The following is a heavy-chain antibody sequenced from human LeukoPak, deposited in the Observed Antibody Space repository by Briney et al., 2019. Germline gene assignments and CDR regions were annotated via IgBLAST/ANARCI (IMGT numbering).Heavy chain of an antibody. CDR1: GYTFTSYY. V-gene: IGHV1-46*01. D-gene: IGHD3/OR15-3a*01. Sequence: VASVKVSCKASGYTFTSYYMHWVRQAPGQGLEWMGIINPSGGSTSYAQKFQGRVTMTEDTSTDTAYMELSSLRSEDTAVYYCATASLDGLSYFDYWGQGTLVTVSS. CDR3: ATASLDGLSYFDY. J-gene: IGHJ4*02. CDR2: INPSGGST.